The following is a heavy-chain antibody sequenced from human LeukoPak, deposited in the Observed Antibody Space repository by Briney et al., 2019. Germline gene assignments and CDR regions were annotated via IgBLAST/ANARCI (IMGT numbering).Heavy chain of an antibody. J-gene: IGHJ4*02. D-gene: IGHD3-9*01. V-gene: IGHV3-21*01. CDR3: AISLLVMNDY. CDR2: ISSSSSYI. Sequence: PGGSLRLSCAASGFTFSSCSMNWVRQAPGKGLEWVSSISSSSSYIYYADSVKGRFTISRDNAKNSLYLQMNSLRAEDTAVYYCAISLLVMNDYWGQGTLVTVPS. CDR1: GFTFSSCS.